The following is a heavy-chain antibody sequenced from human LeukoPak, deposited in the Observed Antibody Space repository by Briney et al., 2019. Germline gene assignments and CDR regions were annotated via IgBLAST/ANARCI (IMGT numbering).Heavy chain of an antibody. CDR2: INHSGST. CDR3: ARIGYTSSGFDN. CDR1: GGSFSGYY. Sequence: SETLSLTCAVYGGSFSGYYWSWIRQPPGKGLEWIGEINHSGSTNYNPSLKSRVTISVDTSKNQFSLKLSSVTAADTAVYYCARIGYTSSGFDNWGQGTLVTVSS. J-gene: IGHJ4*02. D-gene: IGHD6-19*01. V-gene: IGHV4-34*01.